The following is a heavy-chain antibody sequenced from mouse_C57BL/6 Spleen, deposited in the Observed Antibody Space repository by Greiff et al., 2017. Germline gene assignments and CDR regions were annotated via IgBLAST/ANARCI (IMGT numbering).Heavy chain of an antibody. D-gene: IGHD2-12*01. Sequence: QVQLKQPGAELVKPGASVKMSCKASGYTFTSYWITWVKQRPGQGLEWIGDIYPGSGSTNYNEKFKSKATLTVDTSSSTAYMQLSRLTSEDAGVNYYETDGSYEEFDYWGQGTTLTVSS. CDR3: ETDGSYEEFDY. CDR1: GYTFTSYW. V-gene: IGHV1-55*01. CDR2: IYPGSGST. J-gene: IGHJ2*01.